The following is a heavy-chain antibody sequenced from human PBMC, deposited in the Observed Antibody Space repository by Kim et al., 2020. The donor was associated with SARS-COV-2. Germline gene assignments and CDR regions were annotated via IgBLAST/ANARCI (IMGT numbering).Heavy chain of an antibody. D-gene: IGHD2-15*01. J-gene: IGHJ3*02. CDR3: AAVVTDAFDI. CDR2: ST. Sequence: STYYNPSLKSRVNISVDTSKNQFSLKLSSVTAADTAVYYCAAVVTDAFDIWGQGTMVTVSS. V-gene: IGHV4-39*07.